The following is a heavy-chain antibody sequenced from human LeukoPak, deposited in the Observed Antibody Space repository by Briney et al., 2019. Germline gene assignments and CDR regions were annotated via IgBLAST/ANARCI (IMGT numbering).Heavy chain of an antibody. J-gene: IGHJ6*03. CDR2: ISSNGGST. CDR1: GFTFSSYA. V-gene: IGHV3-64*01. Sequence: PGGSLRLSCAASGFTFSSYAMHWVRQAPGKGLEYVSAISSNGGSTYYANSVKGRFTISRDNSKNTLYLQMGSLRAEDMAVYYCAGGESPSFVDYYYYMDVWGKGTTVTVSS. D-gene: IGHD3-16*01. CDR3: AGGESPSFVDYYYYMDV.